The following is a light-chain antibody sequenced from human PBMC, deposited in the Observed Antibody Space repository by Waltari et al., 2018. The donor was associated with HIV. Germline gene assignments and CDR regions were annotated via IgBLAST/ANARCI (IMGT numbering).Light chain of an antibody. CDR1: QSVSSN. Sequence: VMTQPPATLSVSPGERATTSCRASQSVSSNLACYRPKPGQAPRLLIYGASTRATGIPARFSGSGSGTEFTLTISSLQSEDFTIYYCQQYNNWPQTFGQGTKVEIK. J-gene: IGKJ1*01. V-gene: IGKV3-15*01. CDR3: QQYNNWPQT. CDR2: GAS.